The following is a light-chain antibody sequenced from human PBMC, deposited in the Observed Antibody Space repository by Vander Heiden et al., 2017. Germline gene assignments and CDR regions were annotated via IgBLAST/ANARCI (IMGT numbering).Light chain of an antibody. CDR2: GAS. Sequence: EIVMTPSPATLSVSPGERATLSCRASQSVSSNLAWYQQKPGQAPRLLIYGASTRATGIPARFSGSGSGTEFTLTISSLQSEDFAVYYCQQYNNWPRTFGQGTKLXIK. V-gene: IGKV3-15*01. J-gene: IGKJ2*02. CDR3: QQYNNWPRT. CDR1: QSVSSN.